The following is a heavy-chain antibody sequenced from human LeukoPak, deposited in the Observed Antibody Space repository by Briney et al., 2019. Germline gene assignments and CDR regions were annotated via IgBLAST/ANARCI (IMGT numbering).Heavy chain of an antibody. V-gene: IGHV4-39*01. CDR1: SGSISSSIYD. Sequence: PSETLSLTCTVSSGSISSSIYDWGWIRQPPGKGLEWIGRIYYSGSTYYNPSLKTRVTISVDTSKNQFSLKLSSVTAADTAVYYCARRGLGGPVDVWGKGTTVTISS. J-gene: IGHJ6*04. CDR2: IYYSGST. D-gene: IGHD3-16*01. CDR3: ARRGLGGPVDV.